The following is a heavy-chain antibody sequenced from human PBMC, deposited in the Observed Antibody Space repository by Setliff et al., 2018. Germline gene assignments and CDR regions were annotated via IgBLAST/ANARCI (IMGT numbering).Heavy chain of an antibody. J-gene: IGHJ6*02. V-gene: IGHV1-69*13. CDR2: FIPILGAT. CDR1: GGTFSSSG. CDR3: ISLWLGYYGLDV. Sequence: SVKVSCKSSGGTFSSSGITWVRQAPGQGLQWLGRFIPILGATNYAQNFQGRVTITADESTSTGYMELRSLKTEDTAVYYCISLWLGYYGLDVWGQGTTVTVSS. D-gene: IGHD5-18*01.